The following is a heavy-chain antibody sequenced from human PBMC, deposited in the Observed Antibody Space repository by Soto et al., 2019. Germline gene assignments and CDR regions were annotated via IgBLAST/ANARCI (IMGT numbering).Heavy chain of an antibody. CDR3: AIDGRRVAATFGSVY. CDR2: IKQDGSEK. J-gene: IGHJ4*02. V-gene: IGHV3-7*01. CDR1: GFTFSSDW. D-gene: IGHD2-15*01. Sequence: EVQLVESGGGLVQPGGSLRLSCAASGFTFSSDWMSWVRQAPGKGLEWVANIKQDGSEKYYVDSVKGRFTISRDNAKNALYLQMNSLRAEDTAVYYGAIDGRRVAATFGSVYWGQGTLVTVSS.